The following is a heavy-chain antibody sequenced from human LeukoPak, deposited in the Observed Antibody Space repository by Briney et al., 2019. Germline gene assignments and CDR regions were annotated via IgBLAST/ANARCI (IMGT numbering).Heavy chain of an antibody. Sequence: GRSLRLSCAASGFTFSSYGMHWVRQAPGKGLEWVAVIWYDGSNKYYADSVKGRFTISRDNSKNTLYLQMRSLRAEDTAVYYCARDHHKLTYYYDSSGYYFDYWGQGTLVTVSS. V-gene: IGHV3-33*01. D-gene: IGHD3-22*01. CDR1: GFTFSSYG. CDR3: ARDHHKLTYYYDSSGYYFDY. J-gene: IGHJ4*02. CDR2: IWYDGSNK.